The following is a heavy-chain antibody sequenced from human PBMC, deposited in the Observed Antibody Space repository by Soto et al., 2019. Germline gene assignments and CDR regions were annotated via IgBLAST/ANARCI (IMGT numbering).Heavy chain of an antibody. J-gene: IGHJ6*02. D-gene: IGHD4-4*01. Sequence: GGSLSLSCAASGFTFSSYSMNWVRQAPGKGLEWVSYISSSSSTIYYADSVKGRFTISRDNAKNSLYLQMNSLRDEDTAVYYCAISTVTKANYYYYGMDVWGPGTTVTVYS. CDR2: ISSSSSTI. CDR3: AISTVTKANYYYYGMDV. CDR1: GFTFSSYS. V-gene: IGHV3-48*02.